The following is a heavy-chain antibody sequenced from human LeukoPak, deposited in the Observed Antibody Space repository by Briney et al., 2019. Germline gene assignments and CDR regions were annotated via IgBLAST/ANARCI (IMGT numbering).Heavy chain of an antibody. D-gene: IGHD4-23*01. CDR1: GFTFSSYS. CDR3: AKDTTVVTLDY. CDR2: ISYDGNNK. J-gene: IGHJ4*02. Sequence: GRSLRLSCSASGFTFSSYSMHWVRQAPGKGLEWVAVISYDGNNKYDADSVKGRFTISRDNSKNTLYLQMNSLRAEDTAVYYCAKDTTVVTLDYWGQGTLVTVSS. V-gene: IGHV3-30-3*01.